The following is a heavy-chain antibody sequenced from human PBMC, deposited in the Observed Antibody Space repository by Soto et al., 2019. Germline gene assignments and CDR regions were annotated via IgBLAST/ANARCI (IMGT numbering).Heavy chain of an antibody. J-gene: IGHJ4*02. V-gene: IGHV2-5*01. D-gene: IGHD1-7*01. CDR2: IYWNDDK. CDR3: AHRTARRYHWKYRGIYFDY. CDR1: GFSLSTSGVG. Sequence: SGPTLVNPTQTLTLTCTFSGFSLSTSGVGVGWIRQPPGKALEWLALIYWNDDKRYSPSLKSRLTITKDTSKNQVVLTMTNMDPVDTPTYYCAHRTARRYHWKYRGIYFDYWGQGTLITVSS.